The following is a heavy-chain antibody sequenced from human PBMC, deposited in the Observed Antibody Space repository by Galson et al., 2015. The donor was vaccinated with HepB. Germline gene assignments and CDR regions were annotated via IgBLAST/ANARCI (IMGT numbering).Heavy chain of an antibody. CDR2: IKQDGSEK. CDR1: GFTFSSYW. J-gene: IGHJ6*02. Sequence: SLRLSCAASGFTFSSYWMSWVRQAPGKGLEWVANIKQDGSEKYYVDSVKGRFTISRDNAKNSLYLQMNSLRAEDTAVYYCSRLSGVPPATSALWLVRYYYYYYGMDVWGQGTTVTVSS. V-gene: IGHV3-7*03. CDR3: SRLSGVPPATSALWLVRYYYYYYGMDV. D-gene: IGHD6-19*01.